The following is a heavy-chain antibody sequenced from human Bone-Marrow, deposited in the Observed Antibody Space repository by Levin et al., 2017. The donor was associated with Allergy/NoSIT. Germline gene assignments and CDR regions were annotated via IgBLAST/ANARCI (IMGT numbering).Heavy chain of an antibody. Sequence: PSETLSLTCTVSGDSISPYYWSWIRQPPGKGLEWIGHIFYSGNTNYNPSLKSRVTMSVHTSKNQLSLKLNSVTAADMAVYYCAREYYGPTGYSHAFDVWGQGTKVTVSS. CDR3: AREYYGPTGYSHAFDV. CDR1: GDSISPYY. D-gene: IGHD4/OR15-4a*01. CDR2: IFYSGNT. J-gene: IGHJ3*01. V-gene: IGHV4-59*01.